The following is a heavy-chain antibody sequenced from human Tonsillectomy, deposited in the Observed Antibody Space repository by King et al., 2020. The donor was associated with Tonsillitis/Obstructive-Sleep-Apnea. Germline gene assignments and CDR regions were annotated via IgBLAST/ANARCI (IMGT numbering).Heavy chain of an antibody. V-gene: IGHV1-2*02. CDR1: GYTFTGHY. D-gene: IGHD5-18*01. CDR3: ARERSLSGWSYGRAPEGFEF. Sequence: VQLVESGAEVKKPGASVKVSCKASGYTFTGHYMHWVRQAPGQGLEWMGWINPNSGATNYAQKFQGRVTMTRDTSISTAYMELRRLRSDDTAMFYCARERSLSGWSYGRAPEGFEFWGQGTLAT. J-gene: IGHJ4*02. CDR2: INPNSGAT.